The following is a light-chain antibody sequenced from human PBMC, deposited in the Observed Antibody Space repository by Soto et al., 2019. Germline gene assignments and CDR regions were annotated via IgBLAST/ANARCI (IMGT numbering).Light chain of an antibody. Sequence: AIQMTQSPSSLSASVGDRVTITCRASQGIRNDLGWYQQKPGKAPKLLIYAASSLHSGVPSRFSGSRSGTDFTLTISSLQPEDFATYYCLQDYNYPPTFGQGTKVEIK. CDR2: AAS. V-gene: IGKV1-6*01. CDR1: QGIRND. CDR3: LQDYNYPPT. J-gene: IGKJ1*01.